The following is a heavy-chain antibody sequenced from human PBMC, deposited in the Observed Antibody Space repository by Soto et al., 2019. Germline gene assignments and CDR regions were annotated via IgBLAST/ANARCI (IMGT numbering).Heavy chain of an antibody. CDR2: ISVYHGNT. CDR3: ARDHGGATMALLY. D-gene: IGHD3-10*01. CDR1: GYNFLNYG. Sequence: ASVKVSCKTSGYNFLNYGMSWLRQAPGQGPEWMGWISVYHGNTIYAQNFQGRVTMTTDTSTSTAYMELTSLRSDDTGVYYCARDHGGATMALLYWGQGTLVTVSS. V-gene: IGHV1-18*04. J-gene: IGHJ4*02.